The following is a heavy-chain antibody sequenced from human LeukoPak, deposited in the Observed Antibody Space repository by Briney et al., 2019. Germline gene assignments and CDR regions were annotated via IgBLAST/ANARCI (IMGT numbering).Heavy chain of an antibody. CDR1: GYTFTSCG. D-gene: IGHD4-17*01. CDR3: ARARPSTVTTAYYFDY. CDR2: ISAYNGNT. J-gene: IGHJ4*02. Sequence: ASVKVSCKASGYTFTSCGISWVRQAPGQGLEWMGWISAYNGNTNYAQKLQGRVTMTTDTSTSTAYMELRSLRSDDTAVYYCARARPSTVTTAYYFDYWGQGTLVTVSS. V-gene: IGHV1-18*01.